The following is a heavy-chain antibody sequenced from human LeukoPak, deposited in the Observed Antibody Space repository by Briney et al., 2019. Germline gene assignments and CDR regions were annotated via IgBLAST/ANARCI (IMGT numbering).Heavy chain of an antibody. D-gene: IGHD5-18*01. CDR3: ARAPGYSYGLYYYGMDV. CDR1: GGSISSYY. V-gene: IGHV4-59*01. Sequence: SETLSLTCTVSGGSISSYYWSWIRQPPGKGLEWIGYIYYSGSANHNPSLKSRVTISRDTSKNQFSLKLTSVTTADTAVYYCARAPGYSYGLYYYGMDVWGQGTTVTVSS. J-gene: IGHJ6*02. CDR2: IYYSGSA.